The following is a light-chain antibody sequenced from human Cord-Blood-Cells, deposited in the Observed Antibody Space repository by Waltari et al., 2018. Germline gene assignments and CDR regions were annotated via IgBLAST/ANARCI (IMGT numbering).Light chain of an antibody. J-gene: IGKJ3*01. CDR1: QSISSY. CDR3: QQSYSTPQVT. V-gene: IGKV1-39*01. CDR2: AAS. Sequence: DIQMTQSPSSLSASVGDRVTITCRASQSISSYLNWYQQKPGKAHKLLIYAASSLQSGVPSRFSGSGSGTDFTLTISSLQPEDFATYYCQQSYSTPQVTFGPGTKVDIK.